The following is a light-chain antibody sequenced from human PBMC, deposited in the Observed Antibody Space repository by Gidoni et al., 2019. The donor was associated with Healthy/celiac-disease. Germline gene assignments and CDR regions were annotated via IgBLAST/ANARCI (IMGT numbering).Light chain of an antibody. CDR3: QQLNSYPLT. CDR1: QCISSY. Sequence: DIQLTQSPSFLSASVGDRVTITCRASQCISSYLAWYQQKPGKAPKLLINAASTLQSGVPSRYSGSGSGTEFTLTISSLQPEDFATYYCQQLNSYPLTFGPGTKVDIK. V-gene: IGKV1-9*01. CDR2: AAS. J-gene: IGKJ3*01.